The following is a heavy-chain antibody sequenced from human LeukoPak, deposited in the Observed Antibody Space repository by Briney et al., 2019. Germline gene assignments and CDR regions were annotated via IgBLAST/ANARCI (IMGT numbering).Heavy chain of an antibody. CDR3: ARGMRGYANFAY. Sequence: GGSLRLSCTASGFTFSSYSMNWVRQAPGKGLEWISYITSGSSSIFYADSVKGRFTISRDNAKNSLYLQMNSLRDEDTAVYYCARGMRGYANFAYWGQGTLVTVSS. CDR1: GFTFSSYS. D-gene: IGHD3-3*01. V-gene: IGHV3-48*02. CDR2: ITSGSSSI. J-gene: IGHJ4*02.